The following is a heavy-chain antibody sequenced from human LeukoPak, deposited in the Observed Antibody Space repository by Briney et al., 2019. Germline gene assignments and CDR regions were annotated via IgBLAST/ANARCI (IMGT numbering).Heavy chain of an antibody. V-gene: IGHV3-21*06. CDR3: AREGYNSFDY. D-gene: IGHD5-24*01. J-gene: IGHJ4*02. Sequence: GGSLRLSCAAAGFTFSSNSMNWVRQAEGKGLEWVSSITSSSSYIQYADEVKGRFNISRDNANNLLYLQMDSLIVEDTAVYYCAREGYNSFDYWGQGTLVTVSS. CDR1: GFTFSSNS. CDR2: ITSSSSYI.